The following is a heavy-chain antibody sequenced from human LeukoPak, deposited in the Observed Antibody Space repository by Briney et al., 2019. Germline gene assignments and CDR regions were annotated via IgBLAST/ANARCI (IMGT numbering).Heavy chain of an antibody. CDR1: GFTFSSYA. CDR2: ISGSGGST. D-gene: IGHD3-3*01. V-gene: IGHV3-23*01. CDR3: AKATRYYDFWSGYRAYYYYGMDV. Sequence: PGGSLRLSCAASGFTFSSYAMSWVRQAPGKGLEWVSAISGSGGSTYYADSVRGRYTISRDNSKNTLYLQMNSLRAEDTAVYYCAKATRYYDFWSGYRAYYYYGMDVWGQGTTVTVSS. J-gene: IGHJ6*02.